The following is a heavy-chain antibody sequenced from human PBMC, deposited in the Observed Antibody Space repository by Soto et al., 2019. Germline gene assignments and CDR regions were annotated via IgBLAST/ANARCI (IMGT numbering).Heavy chain of an antibody. D-gene: IGHD5-18*01. J-gene: IGHJ6*02. Sequence: QVQLVQSGAEVKKPGSSVKVSCKASGGTFSSYAIGWVRQAPGQGLEWMGGIIPIFGTANYAQKFQGRVTITADESTSTADMELSSLRSEDTAVYYCASSAMDHYYYGMDVWGQGTTVTVSS. CDR3: ASSAMDHYYYGMDV. V-gene: IGHV1-69*12. CDR1: GGTFSSYA. CDR2: IIPIFGTA.